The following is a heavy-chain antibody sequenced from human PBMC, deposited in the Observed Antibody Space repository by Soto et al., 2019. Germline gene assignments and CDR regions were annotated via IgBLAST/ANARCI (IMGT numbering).Heavy chain of an antibody. CDR2: ISSSSYI. D-gene: IGHD3-10*01. CDR1: GFTFSSYS. V-gene: IGHV3-21*01. CDR3: ARKGEECGELPPYFDY. J-gene: IGHJ4*02. Sequence: GGSLRLSCAASGFTFSSYSMNWVRQAPGKGLEWVSSISSSSYIYYADSVKGRFTISRDNAKNSLYLQMNSLRAEDTAVYYCARKGEECGELPPYFDYWGQGTLVTVSS.